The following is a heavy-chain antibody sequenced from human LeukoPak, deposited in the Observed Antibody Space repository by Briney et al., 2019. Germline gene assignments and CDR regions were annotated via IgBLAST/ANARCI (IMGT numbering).Heavy chain of an antibody. J-gene: IGHJ1*01. CDR2: FDPEDGET. CDR1: GFTLSEIS. V-gene: IGHV1-24*01. Sequence: ASVKVSCKISGFTLSEISIHWVQQAPGKGLEWMGGFDPEDGETIYAQNFQDRVTMTEDTSTDTAYMELSSLRSEDTAVYFCATDYFDSSGYYYYLFPHWGQGTLVTVSS. D-gene: IGHD3-22*01. CDR3: ATDYFDSSGYYYYLFPH.